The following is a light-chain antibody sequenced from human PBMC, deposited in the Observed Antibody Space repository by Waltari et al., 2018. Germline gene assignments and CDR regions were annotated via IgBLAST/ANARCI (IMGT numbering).Light chain of an antibody. V-gene: IGLV2-14*01. Sequence: QSALTQPASVSGSPGQSITISCTGTSSDVGRYNYVSWYQQHPGKAPKLMIYDVSNWPSGVSDRFSGSKSGNTASLTISGLQAEDEADYYCTSYTSSSPCVFGTGTKVTVL. CDR3: TSYTSSSPCV. J-gene: IGLJ1*01. CDR1: SSDVGRYNY. CDR2: DVS.